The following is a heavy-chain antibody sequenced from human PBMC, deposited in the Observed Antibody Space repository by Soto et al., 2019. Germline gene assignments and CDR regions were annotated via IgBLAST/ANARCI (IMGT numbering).Heavy chain of an antibody. CDR1: GFTFGDYA. D-gene: IGHD4-17*01. J-gene: IGHJ2*01. Sequence: EVQLVESGGGLVQPGRSLRLSCTASGFTFGDYAMSWVRQAPGKGLEWVGFIRSKAYGGTTEYAASVKGRFTISRDDSKSIAYLQMNSLKTEDTAVYYCTRDPDYGGNLHWYFDLWGRGTLVTVSS. V-gene: IGHV3-49*04. CDR2: IRSKAYGGTT. CDR3: TRDPDYGGNLHWYFDL.